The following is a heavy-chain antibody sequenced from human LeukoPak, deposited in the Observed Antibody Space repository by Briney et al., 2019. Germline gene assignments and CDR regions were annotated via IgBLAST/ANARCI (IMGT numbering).Heavy chain of an antibody. CDR1: GGSISSYY. V-gene: IGHV4-4*07. D-gene: IGHD1-26*01. Sequence: PSESLSLTCTVSGGSISSYYRSWIRQPAGKGLEWIGRIYTSGSTNYNPSLERRVTMSVDTSKHQFSLKLSSVTAADAAVYYCARESRTTSSDYWGQGTLVTVST. J-gene: IGHJ4*02. CDR2: IYTSGST. CDR3: ARESRTTSSDY.